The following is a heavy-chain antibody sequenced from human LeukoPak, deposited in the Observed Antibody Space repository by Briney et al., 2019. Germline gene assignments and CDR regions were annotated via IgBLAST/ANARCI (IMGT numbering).Heavy chain of an antibody. Sequence: SETLSLTCSVSDGSISSYYWSWIRQPPGKGLEWIGYIYYSGSTNYNPSLKSRVTISVDTSKNQFSLKLSSVTAADTAVYYCARSELRYFDAFDIWGQGTMVTVSS. CDR2: IYYSGST. CDR3: ARSELRYFDAFDI. CDR1: DGSISSYY. V-gene: IGHV4-59*08. J-gene: IGHJ3*02. D-gene: IGHD3-9*01.